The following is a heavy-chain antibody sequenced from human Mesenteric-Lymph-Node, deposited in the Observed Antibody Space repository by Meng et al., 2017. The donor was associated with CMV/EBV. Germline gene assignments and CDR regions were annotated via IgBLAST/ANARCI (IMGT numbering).Heavy chain of an antibody. CDR1: GGPLGDFA. CDR2: AIPLIGVA. V-gene: IGHV1-69*10. J-gene: IGHJ3*02. Sequence: SVKVSCKASGGPLGDFAVVWVRQAPGRGLEWIGGAIPLIGVAKYAQDFQGRVTIIADTSTSTVFMEVSSLRSDDTAVYYCARARIAVVPPDTTGVGTFDIWGQGTMVTVSS. D-gene: IGHD2-2*01. CDR3: ARARIAVVPPDTTGVGTFDI.